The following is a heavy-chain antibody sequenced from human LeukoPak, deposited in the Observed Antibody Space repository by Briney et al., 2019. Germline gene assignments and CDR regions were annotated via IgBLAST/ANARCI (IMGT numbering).Heavy chain of an antibody. CDR2: IYYSGST. CDR3: ASRSSIWSGYQDTLYYFDS. Sequence: SETLSLTCTVSRGSISSYYWSWIRQPPAKRLEWSGHIYYSGSTNYNPSLKSRVTISVDTSKNQFSLKLSSVTAADTAVYYCASRSSIWSGYQDTLYYFDSWGQGTLVSVSS. V-gene: IGHV4-59*01. D-gene: IGHD3-3*01. J-gene: IGHJ4*02. CDR1: RGSISSYY.